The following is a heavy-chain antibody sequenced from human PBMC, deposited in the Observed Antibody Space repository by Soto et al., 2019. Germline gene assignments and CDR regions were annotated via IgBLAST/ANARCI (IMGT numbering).Heavy chain of an antibody. Sequence: ASVKVSCKASGYTFTSYGISWVRQAPGQGLEWMGWISGYNGDTNYAQKVQGRVTKTTDTSTNTAYMELRSLRSDDTAVYYCARLPRYCSSTSCTLKDVFDIWGQGTLVTVSS. J-gene: IGHJ3*02. CDR3: ARLPRYCSSTSCTLKDVFDI. V-gene: IGHV1-18*01. D-gene: IGHD2-2*01. CDR1: GYTFTSYG. CDR2: ISGYNGDT.